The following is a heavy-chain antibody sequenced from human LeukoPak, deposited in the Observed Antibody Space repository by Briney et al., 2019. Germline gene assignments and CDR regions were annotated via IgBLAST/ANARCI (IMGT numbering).Heavy chain of an antibody. V-gene: IGHV1-58*01. J-gene: IGHJ4*02. CDR3: AAVGGSYHIDY. CDR1: GFTFTSSA. CDR2: IVVGSGNT. Sequence: SVEVSCKASGFTFTSSAVQWVRQARGQRLEWIGWIVVGSGNTNYAQKFQERVTITRDMSTSTAYMELSSLRSEDTAVYYCAAVGGSYHIDYWGQGTLVTVSS. D-gene: IGHD1-26*01.